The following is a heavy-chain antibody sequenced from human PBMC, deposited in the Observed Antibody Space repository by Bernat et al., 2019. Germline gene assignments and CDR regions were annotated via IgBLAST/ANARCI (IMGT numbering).Heavy chain of an antibody. CDR1: GFTFSSYA. V-gene: IGHV3-30*04. Sequence: QVQLVESGGGVVQPGRSLRLSCAASGFTFSSYAMHWVRQAPGKGLEWVAVISYDGSNKYYADSVKGRFTISRDNSKNTLYLQMNSLRAEDTAVYYCAKDLTGVVVIEGPDYWGQGTLVTVSS. J-gene: IGHJ4*02. CDR3: AKDLTGVVVIEGPDY. D-gene: IGHD3-22*01. CDR2: ISYDGSNK.